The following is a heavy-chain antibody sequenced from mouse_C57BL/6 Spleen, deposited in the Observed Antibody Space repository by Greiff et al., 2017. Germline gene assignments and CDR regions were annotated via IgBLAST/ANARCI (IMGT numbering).Heavy chain of an antibody. CDR1: GYTFTSYW. J-gene: IGHJ2*01. V-gene: IGHV1-50*01. CDR3: ARIDYYYYGSSPYYFDY. Sequence: QVQLQQPGAELVKPGASVKLSCKASGYTFTSYWMQWVKQRPGQGLEWIGEIDPSDSYTNSNQKLKGKATLTVDPSFSTAYMQLSSLPSEDSAVYYCARIDYYYYGSSPYYFDYWGQGTTLTVSS. D-gene: IGHD1-1*01. CDR2: IDPSDSYT.